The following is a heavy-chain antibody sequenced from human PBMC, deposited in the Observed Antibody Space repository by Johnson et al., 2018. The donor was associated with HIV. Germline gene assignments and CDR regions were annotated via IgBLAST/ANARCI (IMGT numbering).Heavy chain of an antibody. CDR3: AREGLIVGATLGAFDI. CDR2: ISSNGGST. J-gene: IGHJ3*02. Sequence: VQLVESGGGLVHPGGSLRLSCAASGFTFSSYAMHWVRQAPGKGLEYVSAISSNGGSTYYANSVKGRFTISRDNSKNTLYLQMGSLRAEDMAVYYCAREGLIVGATLGAFDIWGQGTMVTVSS. V-gene: IGHV3-64*01. CDR1: GFTFSSYA. D-gene: IGHD1-26*01.